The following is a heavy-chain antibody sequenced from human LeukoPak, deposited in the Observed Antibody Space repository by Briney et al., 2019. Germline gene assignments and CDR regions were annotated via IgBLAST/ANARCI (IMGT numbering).Heavy chain of an antibody. D-gene: IGHD3-10*01. J-gene: IGHJ6*02. V-gene: IGHV1-18*01. CDR3: ARVLIRGYGSRSYYNWPDV. CDR1: GCTFTSYG. CDR2: ISAYNGKT. Sequence: ASVKVSCKASGCTFTSYGISWVRQAPGQGLEWMGWISAYNGKTNYAQKLQGSVTLTPDPSTTTAYMALRSLPSADTAVYYCARVLIRGYGSRSYYNWPDVWGQGTTVTVS.